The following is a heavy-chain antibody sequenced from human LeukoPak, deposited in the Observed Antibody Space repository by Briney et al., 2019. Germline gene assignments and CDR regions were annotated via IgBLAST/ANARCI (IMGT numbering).Heavy chain of an antibody. CDR2: IFYSGST. Sequence: PSETLSLTCTVSGVSISSSNYYWGWIRQPPGKGLVWIGSIFYSGSTYYHPSLKGRVTLPVDTSTNQFSLKLTSVTAADTAVYYCARPRNPYSSSWYFDNWGQGTLVTVSS. CDR1: GVSISSSNYY. D-gene: IGHD6-13*01. V-gene: IGHV4-39*01. CDR3: ARPRNPYSSSWYFDN. J-gene: IGHJ4*02.